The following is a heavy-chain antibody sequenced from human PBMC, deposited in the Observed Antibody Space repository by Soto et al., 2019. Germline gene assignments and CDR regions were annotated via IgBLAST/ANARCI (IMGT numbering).Heavy chain of an antibody. D-gene: IGHD1-26*01. CDR2: IYYSGST. CDR1: GGSISSGGYY. Sequence: SETLSLTCTVSGGSISSGGYYWSWIRQHPGKGLEWIGYIYYSGSTNYNPSLKSRVTISVDTSKNQFSLKLISVTAADTAVYYCARDGVLRDSGSYYAFDIWGQGTMVTVSS. J-gene: IGHJ3*02. CDR3: ARDGVLRDSGSYYAFDI. V-gene: IGHV4-31*03.